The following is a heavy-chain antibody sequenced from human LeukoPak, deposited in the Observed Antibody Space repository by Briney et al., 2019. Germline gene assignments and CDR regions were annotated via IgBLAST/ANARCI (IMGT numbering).Heavy chain of an antibody. Sequence: SETLSLTCTVSGGSISSYYWNWIRQTPGKGLEWIGYIYYGGSTNYNPSLKSRVTISVDTSKNQVSLKLSSVTAADTAVYYCATAPRSSSWYFDYWGQGTLVTVSS. J-gene: IGHJ4*02. D-gene: IGHD6-13*01. CDR1: GGSISSYY. CDR3: ATAPRSSSWYFDY. V-gene: IGHV4-59*01. CDR2: IYYGGST.